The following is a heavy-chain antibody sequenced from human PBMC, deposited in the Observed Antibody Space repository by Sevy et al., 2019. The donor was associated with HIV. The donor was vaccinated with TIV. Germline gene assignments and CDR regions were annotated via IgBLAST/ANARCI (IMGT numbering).Heavy chain of an antibody. J-gene: IGHJ6*02. Sequence: GGSLRLSCAASGFTFSSYGMHWVRQAPGKGLEWVAVISYDGSNKYYADSVKGRFTISRDNSKNTLYLQMNSLRAEDTAVYYCANGFRDHRYYGMDVWGQGTTVTVSS. CDR1: GFTFSSYG. V-gene: IGHV3-30*18. D-gene: IGHD3-10*01. CDR2: ISYDGSNK. CDR3: ANGFRDHRYYGMDV.